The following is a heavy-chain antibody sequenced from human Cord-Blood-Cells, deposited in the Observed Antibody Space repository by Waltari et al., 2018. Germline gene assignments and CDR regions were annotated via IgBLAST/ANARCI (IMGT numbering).Heavy chain of an antibody. D-gene: IGHD3-22*01. V-gene: IGHV1-2*02. CDR2: IDPNSGGT. Sequence: QVQLVQSGAAVKKPGAPVKVSCKASGYTFTGYYMHWVRQAPGQGLEWMGWIDPNSGGTNYAQKFQGRVTMTRDTSISTAYMELSRLRSDDTAVYYCARDPTYYYDSSGYSFDYWGQGTLVTVSS. J-gene: IGHJ4*02. CDR1: GYTFTGYY. CDR3: ARDPTYYYDSSGYSFDY.